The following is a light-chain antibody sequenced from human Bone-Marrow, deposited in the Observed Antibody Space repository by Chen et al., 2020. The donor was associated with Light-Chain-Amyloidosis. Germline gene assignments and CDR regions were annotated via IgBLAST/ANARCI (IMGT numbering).Light chain of an antibody. Sequence: SYELPQPPSVSVSPGQTASITCSGDDLPTKYAYWYQQKPGQAPVLVIHRDNERPSGISERFSGSSSGTTATLTISGVQAEDEADYHCQSADSSGTYEVIFGGGTKLTVL. V-gene: IGLV3-25*03. CDR3: QSADSSGTYEVI. CDR2: RDN. J-gene: IGLJ2*01. CDR1: DLPTKY.